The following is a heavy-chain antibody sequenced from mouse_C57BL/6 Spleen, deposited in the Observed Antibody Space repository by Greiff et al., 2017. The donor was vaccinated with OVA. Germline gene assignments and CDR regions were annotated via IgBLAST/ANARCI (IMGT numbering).Heavy chain of an antibody. Sequence: EVQLQQSGPELVKPGASVKISCKASGYSFTGYYMNWVKQSPEKSLEWIGEINPSTGGTTYNQKFKAKATLTVDKSSSTAYMQLKSLTSEDSAVYYCARGDGGYWGQGTTLTVSS. V-gene: IGHV1-42*01. D-gene: IGHD3-3*01. CDR3: ARGDGGY. J-gene: IGHJ2*01. CDR1: GYSFTGYY. CDR2: INPSTGGT.